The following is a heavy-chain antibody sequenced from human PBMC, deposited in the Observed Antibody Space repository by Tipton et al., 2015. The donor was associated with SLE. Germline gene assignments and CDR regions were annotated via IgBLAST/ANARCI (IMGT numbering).Heavy chain of an antibody. CDR1: GYTFTNYG. CDR2: ISGDNDNT. CDR3: ARSRGANGPDY. V-gene: IGHV1-18*01. J-gene: IGHJ4*02. D-gene: IGHD4/OR15-4a*01. Sequence: QLVQSGAEVKKPGASVKVSCKASGYTFTNYGISWVRQAPGQGLEWMGWISGDNDNTNYAQRLQGRVTMTTDTSTSTAYMELRSLTSDDPAVYYCARSRGANGPDYWGQGTLVTVSS.